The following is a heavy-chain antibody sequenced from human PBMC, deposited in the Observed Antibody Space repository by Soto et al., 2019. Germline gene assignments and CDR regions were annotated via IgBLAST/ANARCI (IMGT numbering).Heavy chain of an antibody. CDR3: AKDIIAVAGSFDY. Sequence: QVQLVESGGGVVQPGRSLRLSCAASGFTFSSYGMHWVRQAPGKGLEWVAVISYDGSNKYYADSVKGRFTISRDNSKNTLYLHMNSLRAEDTAVYYCAKDIIAVAGSFDYWGQGTLVTVSS. J-gene: IGHJ4*02. CDR2: ISYDGSNK. V-gene: IGHV3-30*18. D-gene: IGHD6-19*01. CDR1: GFTFSSYG.